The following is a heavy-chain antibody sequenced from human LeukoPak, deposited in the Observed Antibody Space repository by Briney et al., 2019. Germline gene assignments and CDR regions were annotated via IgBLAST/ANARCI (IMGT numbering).Heavy chain of an antibody. Sequence: SETLSLTCAVYGGSFSAYYWSWIRQPPGKGLEWIGEINHSGSTNYNPSLKSRVTISVDTSKNQFSLKLSSVTAADTAVYYCARANLTHTYYFDYWGQGTLVTVSS. J-gene: IGHJ4*02. CDR3: ARANLTHTYYFDY. D-gene: IGHD4/OR15-4a*01. V-gene: IGHV4-34*01. CDR1: GGSFSAYY. CDR2: INHSGST.